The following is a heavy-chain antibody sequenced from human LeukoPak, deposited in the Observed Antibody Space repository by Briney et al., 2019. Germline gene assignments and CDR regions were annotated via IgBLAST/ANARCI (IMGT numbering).Heavy chain of an antibody. J-gene: IGHJ5*02. CDR3: AREVIAAHNWFDP. CDR2: IYYSGST. CDR1: GGSISSYY. D-gene: IGHD6-6*01. Sequence: PSETLSLTCTVSGGSISSYYWSWIRQPPGKGLEWIGSIYYSGSTNYNPSLKSRVTISVDTSKNQFSLKLSSVTAADTAVYYCAREVIAAHNWFDPWGQGTLVTVSS. V-gene: IGHV4-59*01.